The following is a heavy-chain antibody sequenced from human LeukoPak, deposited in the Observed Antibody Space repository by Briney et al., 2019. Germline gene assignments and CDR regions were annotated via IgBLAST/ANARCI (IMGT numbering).Heavy chain of an antibody. CDR3: ASGNSHAFDI. CDR1: GFTFSSSA. CDR2: ISDSGGST. V-gene: IGHV3-23*01. D-gene: IGHD6-25*01. Sequence: GGSLRLSCAASGFTFSSSAMTWVRQAPGKGLEWVSSISDSGGSTLYADSVKGRFTISRDNSENTLSLQMNSLRAEDTAVYYCASGNSHAFDIWGQGTMVTVSS. J-gene: IGHJ3*02.